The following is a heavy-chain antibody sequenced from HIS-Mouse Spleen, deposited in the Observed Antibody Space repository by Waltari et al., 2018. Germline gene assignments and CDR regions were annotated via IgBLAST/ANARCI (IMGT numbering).Heavy chain of an antibody. CDR3: AREIPYSSSWYDWYFDL. CDR2: IYYSGST. D-gene: IGHD6-13*01. CDR1: GGSISSSSYY. V-gene: IGHV4-39*07. J-gene: IGHJ2*01. Sequence: QLQLQESGPGLVKPSETLSLTCTVSGGSISSSSYYWGWIRQPPGKGLEWIGRIYYSGSTYYNPSLKRRVTISVDTSKNQFSLKLSSVTAAATAVYYCAREIPYSSSWYDWYFDLWGRGTLVTVSS.